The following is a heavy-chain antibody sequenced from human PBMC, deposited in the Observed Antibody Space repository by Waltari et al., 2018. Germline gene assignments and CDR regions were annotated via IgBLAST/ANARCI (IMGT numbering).Heavy chain of an antibody. D-gene: IGHD2-8*01. CDR2: INEAGSKK. CDR3: ARDDNINGASDAFDI. CDR1: GFSLTNYW. V-gene: IGHV3-7*01. Sequence: EVSLVESGGDLAQPGESLRLSCAASGFSLTNYWMSWVRQVPGKGLVLVADINEAGSKKYYVDSVKGRFTISRDNANNSVDLQMNSLRVEDTAVYYCARDDNINGASDAFDIWGQGTMVTVSS. J-gene: IGHJ3*02.